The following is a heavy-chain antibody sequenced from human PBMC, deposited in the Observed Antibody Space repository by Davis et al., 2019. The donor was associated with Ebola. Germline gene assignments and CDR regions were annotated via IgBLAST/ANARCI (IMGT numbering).Heavy chain of an antibody. J-gene: IGHJ4*02. D-gene: IGHD6-19*01. CDR2: INHSGST. Sequence: MPGGSLRLSCAVSGGSMSSNNWWSWVRQSPAKGLEWIGEINHSGSTNYNPSLKSRVTISVDRSKNQFTLEVNSLTAADTAVYYCAKSPSGWYDYWGQGTLVTVSS. CDR1: GGSMSSNNW. CDR3: AKSPSGWYDY. V-gene: IGHV4-4*02.